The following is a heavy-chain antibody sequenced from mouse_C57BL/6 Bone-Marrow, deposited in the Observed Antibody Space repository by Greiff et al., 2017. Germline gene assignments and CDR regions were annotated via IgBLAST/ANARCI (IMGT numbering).Heavy chain of an antibody. D-gene: IGHD2-4*01. J-gene: IGHJ3*01. V-gene: IGHV5-4*01. Sequence: EVKLMESGGGLVKPGGSLKLSCAASGFTFSSYAMSWVRQTPEQRLEWVATISDGGSYTYYPDNVKGRFTISRDNAKNNLYLQMSHLKSEDTAMYYCARDEGLRPWFAYWGQGTLVTVSA. CDR2: ISDGGSYT. CDR1: GFTFSSYA. CDR3: ARDEGLRPWFAY.